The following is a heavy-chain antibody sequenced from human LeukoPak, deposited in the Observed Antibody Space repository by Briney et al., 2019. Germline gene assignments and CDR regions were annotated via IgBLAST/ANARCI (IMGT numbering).Heavy chain of an antibody. CDR1: GFTFSSYA. CDR3: AKVSYDSSGYGFDY. V-gene: IGHV3-23*01. J-gene: IGHJ4*02. CDR2: ISGSGGST. D-gene: IGHD3-22*01. Sequence: GGSLRLSCSASGFTFSSYAMSWVRQAPGKGLEWVSAISGSGGSTYYADSVKVRFTISRDSSKNTLYLQMNSLRAEDTAVYYCAKVSYDSSGYGFDYWGQGTLVTVSS.